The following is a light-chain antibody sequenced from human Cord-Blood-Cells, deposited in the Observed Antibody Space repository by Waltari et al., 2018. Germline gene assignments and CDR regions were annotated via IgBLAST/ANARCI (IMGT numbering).Light chain of an antibody. CDR3: CSYAGSSTVV. J-gene: IGLJ2*01. Sequence: QSALTPPASVSGSPGQSITISCTGTSSDVGGYNLVSWYQQHPGKAPKLMIYEVSKRPSGVSNRFSGSKSGNTASLTISGLQAEDEADYYCCSYAGSSTVVFGGGTKLTVL. V-gene: IGLV2-23*02. CDR2: EVS. CDR1: SSDVGGYNL.